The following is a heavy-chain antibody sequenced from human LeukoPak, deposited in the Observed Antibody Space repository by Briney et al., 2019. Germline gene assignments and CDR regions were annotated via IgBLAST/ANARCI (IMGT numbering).Heavy chain of an antibody. CDR1: GLTVSSNY. J-gene: IGHJ4*02. CDR2: IKSGGRT. D-gene: IGHD6-13*01. Sequence: PGGSLRLSCAASGLTVSSNYMSWVRQAPGKGLECVSVIKSGGRTYYADSVKGRFTISRDNSKNTLYLQMNSLRAEDTAVYYCASIVAAGKGYFDYWGQGTLVTVSS. CDR3: ASIVAAGKGYFDY. V-gene: IGHV3-66*01.